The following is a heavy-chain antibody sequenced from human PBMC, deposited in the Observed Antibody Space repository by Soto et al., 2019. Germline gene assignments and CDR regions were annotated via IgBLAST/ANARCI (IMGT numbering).Heavy chain of an antibody. D-gene: IGHD4-17*01. CDR3: ARQVGDYGPSYFDY. V-gene: IGHV4-59*08. J-gene: IGHJ4*02. CDR2: IYYSGST. Sequence: SETLSLTCTVSGGCISSYYWSWIRQPPGKGLEWIGYIYYSGSTNYNPSLKSRVTISVDTSKNQFSLKLSSVTAADTAVYYCARQVGDYGPSYFDYWGQGTLVTVSS. CDR1: GGCISSYY.